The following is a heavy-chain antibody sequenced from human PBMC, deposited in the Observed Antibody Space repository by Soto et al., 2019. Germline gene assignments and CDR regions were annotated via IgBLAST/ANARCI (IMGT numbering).Heavy chain of an antibody. CDR1: GFSLSTSGVG. V-gene: IGHV2-5*02. CDR3: AHRRTNTFLEWLLYRADAFDI. J-gene: IGHJ3*02. CDR2: IYWDDDK. D-gene: IGHD3-3*01. Sequence: QITLKESGPTLVKPTQTLTLTCTFSGFSLSTSGVGVGWIRQPPGKALEWLALIYWDDDKRYSPSLKIRLTITQDTSTNQVVLTMTNMDPVDTATYYCAHRRTNTFLEWLLYRADAFDIWGQGTMVTVSS.